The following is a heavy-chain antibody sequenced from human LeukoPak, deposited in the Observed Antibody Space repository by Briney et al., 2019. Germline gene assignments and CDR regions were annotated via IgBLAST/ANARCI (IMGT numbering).Heavy chain of an antibody. D-gene: IGHD6-25*01. J-gene: IGHJ4*02. CDR2: LYYSGST. CDR1: GEYITSSY. V-gene: IGHV4-59*08. CDR3: ARHGNAYSSGWFDY. Sequence: SETLSLTCTVSGEYITSSYWSWIRQPPGKGLEWIGYLYYSGSTNYNPSLKSRVTMSVDTSRNQFSLKLSSVTAADTAVYYCARHGNAYSSGWFDYWGQGTLVTVSS.